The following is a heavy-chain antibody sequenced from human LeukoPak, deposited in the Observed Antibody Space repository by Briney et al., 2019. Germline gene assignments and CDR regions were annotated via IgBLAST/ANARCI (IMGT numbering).Heavy chain of an antibody. CDR2: ISSSSSYK. V-gene: IGHV3-21*01. CDR1: GFTFSHYN. CDR3: ARSMVRGVSRGYYYGMDV. Sequence: PGGSLRLSCAASGFTFSHYNMNWVRQAPGKGLEWVSSISSSSSYKDYADSVKGRFTISRDNAKNSLYLQMNSLRAEDTAVYYCARSMVRGVSRGYYYGMDVWGQGTTVTVPS. J-gene: IGHJ6*02. D-gene: IGHD3-10*01.